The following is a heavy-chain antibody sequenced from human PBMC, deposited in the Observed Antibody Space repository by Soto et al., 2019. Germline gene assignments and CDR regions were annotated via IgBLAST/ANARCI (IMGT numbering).Heavy chain of an antibody. D-gene: IGHD1-26*01. J-gene: IGHJ4*02. CDR1: GDSMTKYY. CDR2: IYTSGST. Sequence: QVHLQESGRGLVKPSETLSLTCNVSGDSMTKYYWSWIRQPAGEGLEWIGRIYTSGSTNYNPSLKSRVTMSIDKSNNRFSLNLKSVTCADTALYYCTWPVGASYSFDFWGQGTLVNLSS. CDR3: TWPVGASYSFDF. V-gene: IGHV4-4*07.